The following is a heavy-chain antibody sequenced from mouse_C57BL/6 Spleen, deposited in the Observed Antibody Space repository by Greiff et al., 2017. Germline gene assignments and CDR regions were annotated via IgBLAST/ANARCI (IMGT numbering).Heavy chain of an antibody. CDR2: INPSTGGT. J-gene: IGHJ4*01. CDR1: GYSFTGYY. Sequence: VQLKQSGPELVKPGASVKISCKASGYSFTGYYMNWVKQSPEKSLEWIGEINPSTGGTTYNQKFKAKATLTVDKSSSTAYMQLKSLTSEDSAVYYCARRGYKRGYAMDYWGQGTSVTVSS. V-gene: IGHV1-42*01. CDR3: ARRGYKRGYAMDY. D-gene: IGHD2-2*01.